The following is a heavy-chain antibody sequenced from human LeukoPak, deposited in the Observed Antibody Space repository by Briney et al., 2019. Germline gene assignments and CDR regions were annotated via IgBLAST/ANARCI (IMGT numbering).Heavy chain of an antibody. V-gene: IGHV5-51*01. D-gene: IGHD4-23*01. CDR2: IYPGDSDT. CDR3: ARYIGGRYYMDV. Sequence: GESLKISCQGSGYSFITYWIAWVRQMPGKGLEWMGIIYPGDSDTRYSPSFQGQVTISADKSISIAYLQWSGLKASDTAMYYCARYIGGRYYMDVWGKGTTVTVSS. J-gene: IGHJ6*03. CDR1: GYSFITYW.